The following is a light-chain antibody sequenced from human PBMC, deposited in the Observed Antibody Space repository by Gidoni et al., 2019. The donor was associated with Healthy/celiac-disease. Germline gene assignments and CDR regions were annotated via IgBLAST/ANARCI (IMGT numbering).Light chain of an antibody. CDR2: VAS. V-gene: IGKV3-20*01. J-gene: IGKJ2*02. CDR3: QQYGSSPPWT. Sequence: ELVLPQSPGTLSLSPGERATLSCRASQSVSSSYLAWYQQKPGQAPRLLIYVASSRATGIPDRFSGCGSGTDFTLTISRLEPEDFAVYYCQQYGSSPPWTFGQGTKLEIK. CDR1: QSVSSSY.